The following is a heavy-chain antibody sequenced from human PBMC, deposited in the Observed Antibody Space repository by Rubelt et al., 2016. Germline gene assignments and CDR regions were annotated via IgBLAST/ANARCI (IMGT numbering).Heavy chain of an antibody. Sequence: QVQLVQSGAEVKKPGSSVKVSCKASGGTFSSYAISWVRQAPGQGLEWMRGIIPIFGTANYAQQFQGRVTITADKSTSTAYMELSSLRSEDTAVYYCASPPYDILTGYDYYYGMDVWGQGTTVTVSS. CDR3: ASPPYDILTGYDYYYGMDV. CDR1: GGTFSSYA. D-gene: IGHD3-9*01. J-gene: IGHJ6*02. V-gene: IGHV1-69*06. CDR2: IIPIFGTA.